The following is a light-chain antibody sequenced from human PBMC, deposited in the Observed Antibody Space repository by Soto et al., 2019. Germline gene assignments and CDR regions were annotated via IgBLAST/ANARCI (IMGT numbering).Light chain of an antibody. CDR2: SAS. Sequence: DIQMPQSPSSLSASLGDRVGIAGLSSQGISNYLACYQRKPGKVPDLLISSASTLQSGAPARFSGSGSGIEFTLTISSLQSEDFAVYYCLHYKDWPRWTFGQGTKVDIK. V-gene: IGKV1-27*01. CDR1: QGISNY. CDR3: LHYKDWPRWT. J-gene: IGKJ1*01.